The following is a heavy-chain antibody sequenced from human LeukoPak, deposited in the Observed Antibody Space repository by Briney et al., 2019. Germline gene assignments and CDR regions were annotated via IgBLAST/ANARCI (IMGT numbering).Heavy chain of an antibody. CDR3: ARQGVGASTCDY. Sequence: GESLKISCKGSGYIFTNYWIGWVRQRPGKGLEWMGTIYPGDSDTRYSPSFQGQVTISADKSINTAYLQWSSLKTSDTAMYYCARQGVGASTCDYWGQGSLVTVSS. V-gene: IGHV5-51*01. CDR2: IYPGDSDT. CDR1: GYIFTNYW. J-gene: IGHJ4*02. D-gene: IGHD1-26*01.